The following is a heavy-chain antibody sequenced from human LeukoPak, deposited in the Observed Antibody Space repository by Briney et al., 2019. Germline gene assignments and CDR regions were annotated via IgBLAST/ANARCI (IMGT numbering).Heavy chain of an antibody. CDR2: ITESGGTE. V-gene: IGHV3-11*01. CDR1: AFTFSEYS. J-gene: IGHJ4*02. CDR3: ARPPEGYSYGFYCGH. Sequence: GGSLRLSCVGSAFTFSEYSMSWIRQAPGRELEWISSITESGGTEYYADSVKGRFSISRDNAKSALYLQMNSLRAEDTAVYYCARPPEGYSYGFYCGHWGQGAPVIVSS. D-gene: IGHD5-18*01.